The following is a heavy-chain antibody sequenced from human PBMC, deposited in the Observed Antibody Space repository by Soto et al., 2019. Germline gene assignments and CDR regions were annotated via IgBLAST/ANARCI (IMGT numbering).Heavy chain of an antibody. CDR3: AKGSDVARQELDY. V-gene: IGHV3-30*18. CDR2: ISSDGSDK. CDR1: GFDFNSYS. J-gene: IGHJ4*02. Sequence: VQLVESGGGLVQPGGSLRLSCVASGFDFNSYSMNWVRQAPGKGLEWVAAISSDGSDKYYSDSVKGRFTISRDNSKNTLFLQMNSLRVEDTAAYYCAKGSDVARQELDYWGQGTLVTVSS. D-gene: IGHD2-15*01.